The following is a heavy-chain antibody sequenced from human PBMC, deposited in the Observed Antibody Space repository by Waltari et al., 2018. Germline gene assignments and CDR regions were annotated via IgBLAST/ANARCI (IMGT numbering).Heavy chain of an antibody. J-gene: IGHJ4*02. V-gene: IGHV1-2*06. CDR2: ITPHPGGT. CDR1: GYTFTRHY. CDR3: ARDLVGSGWSIDY. Sequence: QVQLVQSGAEVKEPGASVKVSCKASGYTFTRHYIHWVRQAPGQGLEWKGPITPHPGGTYYSQKVQGRVTMTRDMSITTAYMEGSSLRSDDTAVYYCARDLVGSGWSIDYWGQGTLVTVSS. D-gene: IGHD6-19*01.